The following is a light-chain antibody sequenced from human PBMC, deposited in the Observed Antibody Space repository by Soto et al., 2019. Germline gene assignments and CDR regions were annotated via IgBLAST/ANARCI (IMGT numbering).Light chain of an antibody. Sequence: DVVMTQSPLSLPVTLGQPASISCRSSQSPLYSDGNTYLSWFQQRPGQSPRRLIYKVSSRDSGVPDRFSGSGSGTDFTLKISRVEAEDVGVYYCMQGTHWPYTFGQGTKLEIK. CDR1: QSPLYSDGNTY. J-gene: IGKJ2*01. CDR3: MQGTHWPYT. CDR2: KVS. V-gene: IGKV2-30*01.